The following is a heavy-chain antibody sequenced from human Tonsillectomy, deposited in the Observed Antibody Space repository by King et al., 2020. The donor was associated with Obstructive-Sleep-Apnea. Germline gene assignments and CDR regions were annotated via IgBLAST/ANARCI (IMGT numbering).Heavy chain of an antibody. Sequence: LQLQESGPGLVKPSETLSLTCTVSGGSLSSSSYYLGWIRHPPGKGLEWIGSIYYIGSTYYNPSLKSRVTISVATSKNQFSLKLSSVTAADTAVYYCASNPGIASYWGQGTLVTVSS. D-gene: IGHD6-13*01. V-gene: IGHV4-39*01. CDR1: GGSLSSSSYY. CDR3: ASNPGIASY. J-gene: IGHJ4*02. CDR2: IYYIGST.